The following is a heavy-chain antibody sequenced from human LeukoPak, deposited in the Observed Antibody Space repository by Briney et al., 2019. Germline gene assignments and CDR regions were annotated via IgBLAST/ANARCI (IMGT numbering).Heavy chain of an antibody. D-gene: IGHD3-10*01. CDR1: GFTFSSYA. CDR3: AKEKRQLLWFGELFV. CDR2: ISGSGGNT. J-gene: IGHJ4*02. V-gene: IGHV3-23*01. Sequence: GGSLRLSCAASGFTFSSYAMSWVRQAPGKGLEWVSAISGSGGNTYYADSVKGRFTIPRDNSKNTLYLQMNSLRAEDTAVYYCAKEKRQLLWFGELFVWGQGTLVTVSS.